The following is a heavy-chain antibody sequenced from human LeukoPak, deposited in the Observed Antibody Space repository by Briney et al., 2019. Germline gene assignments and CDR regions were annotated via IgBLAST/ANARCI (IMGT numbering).Heavy chain of an antibody. CDR1: GGSFSGYY. V-gene: IGHV4-34*01. CDR3: ARGLLINYYDSSGYYDY. Sequence: SETLSLTCAVYGGSFSGYYWSWIRQPPGKGLEWIGEINHSGSTNYNPSLKSRVTISVDTSKSQFSLKLSSVTAADTAVYYCARGLLINYYDSSGYYDYWGQGTLVTVSS. J-gene: IGHJ4*02. CDR2: INHSGST. D-gene: IGHD3-22*01.